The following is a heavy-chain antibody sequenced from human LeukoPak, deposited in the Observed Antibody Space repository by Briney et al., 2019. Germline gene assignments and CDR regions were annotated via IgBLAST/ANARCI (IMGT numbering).Heavy chain of an antibody. CDR3: ARDRSTIAAAGCFDF. Sequence: GASVKVSCKASGYTFTSYGISWVRQAPGQGLEWMGWISANNGNTNYAQKLQGRVTMTTETSTSTAYMELRSLRPDDTAMYYCARDRSTIAAAGCFDFWGQGTLVTVSS. J-gene: IGHJ4*02. CDR1: GYTFTSYG. CDR2: ISANNGNT. D-gene: IGHD6-13*01. V-gene: IGHV1-18*01.